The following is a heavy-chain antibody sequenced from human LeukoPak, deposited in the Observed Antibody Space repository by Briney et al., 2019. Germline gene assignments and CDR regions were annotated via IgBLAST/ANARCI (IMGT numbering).Heavy chain of an antibody. Sequence: SETLSLTCTVSGGSVSSGDYYWSWIRQAPGKELEWIGYAYHSGSTNYNPSLKSRVTISLDTSMNQFSMKLTSVTAADTAVYYCARYLGMASVRRFDPWGQGTLVTVYS. J-gene: IGHJ5*02. D-gene: IGHD5-24*01. V-gene: IGHV4-61*08. CDR3: ARYLGMASVRRFDP. CDR1: GGSVSSGDYY. CDR2: AYHSGST.